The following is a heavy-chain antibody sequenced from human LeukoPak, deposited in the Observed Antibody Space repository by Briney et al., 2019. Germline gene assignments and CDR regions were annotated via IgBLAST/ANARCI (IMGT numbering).Heavy chain of an antibody. D-gene: IGHD7-27*01. V-gene: IGHV3-30*18. J-gene: IGHJ4*02. Sequence: GRSLRLPCTASGLTFSNLAIHWVRQAPGKGLEWVALISNDGSNRFYMDSVKGRFTISRDNSENTVFLQMDSMRIDDSAIYFCAKTQGALGTSFDYWGQGALVTVSS. CDR3: AKTQGALGTSFDY. CDR2: ISNDGSNR. CDR1: GLTFSNLA.